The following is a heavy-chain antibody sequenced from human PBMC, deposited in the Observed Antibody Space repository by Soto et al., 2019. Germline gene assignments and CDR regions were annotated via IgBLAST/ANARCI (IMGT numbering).Heavy chain of an antibody. D-gene: IGHD3-10*01. CDR3: ARGGRFGELLYYTHVSYYGMDV. Sequence: SETLSLTCAVYGGSFSGYYWGWIRQPPGKGLEWIGEINHSGSTNYNPSLKSRVTISVDTSKNQFSLKLSSVTAADTAVYYCARGGRFGELLYYTHVSYYGMDVWGQGTTVTAP. CDR2: INHSGST. V-gene: IGHV4-34*01. J-gene: IGHJ6*02. CDR1: GGSFSGYY.